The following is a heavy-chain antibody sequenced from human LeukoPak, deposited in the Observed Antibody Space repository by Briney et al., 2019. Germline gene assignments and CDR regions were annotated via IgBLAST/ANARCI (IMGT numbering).Heavy chain of an antibody. D-gene: IGHD6-6*01. CDR3: ARSSYYYYYGMDV. V-gene: IGHV3-33*08. CDR1: GFTFSGYG. J-gene: IGHJ6*02. Sequence: PGGSLRLSCAASGFTFSGYGMNWVRQAPGKGLEWVAVISVDGSDKYYADSVKGRFTISRDNAKNSLYLQMNSLRAEDTAVYYCARSSYYYYYGMDVWGQGTTVTVSS. CDR2: ISVDGSDK.